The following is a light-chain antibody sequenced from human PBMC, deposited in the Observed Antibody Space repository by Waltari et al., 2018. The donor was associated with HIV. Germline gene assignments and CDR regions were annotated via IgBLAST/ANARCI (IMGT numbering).Light chain of an antibody. CDR2: AKT. V-gene: IGLV1-40*01. J-gene: IGLJ3*02. CDR3: QSYDSSLKAWV. Sequence: SVLTQPHSVSGAPGQRVTISCTGRSSNIGARYDAHWYQQLPRTPPKSVLFAKTNRPAENPDRCFGYESGTSACVVSTGVQSEDEADYYCQSYDSSLKAWVFGGGTKLTVL. CDR1: SSNIGARYD.